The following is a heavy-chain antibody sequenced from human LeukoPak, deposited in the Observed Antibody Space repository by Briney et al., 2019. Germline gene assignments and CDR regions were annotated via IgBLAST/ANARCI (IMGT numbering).Heavy chain of an antibody. D-gene: IGHD3-22*01. CDR3: ARVFEYYYDSSGYLYYFDY. J-gene: IGHJ4*02. CDR1: GGSISSSSYY. CDR2: IYYSGST. Sequence: SETLSLTCTVSGGSISSSSYYWGWIRQPPGKGLEWIGSIYYSGSTYYNPSLKSRVTISVDTSKNQFSLKLSSVTAADTAVYYCARVFEYYYDSSGYLYYFDYWGQGTLVTVSS. V-gene: IGHV4-39*07.